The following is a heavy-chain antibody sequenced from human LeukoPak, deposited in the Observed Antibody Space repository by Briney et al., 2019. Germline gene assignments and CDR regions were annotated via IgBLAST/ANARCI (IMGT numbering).Heavy chain of an antibody. CDR1: GFTFEDYG. D-gene: IGHD3-22*01. CDR3: ATVITRGYYFDY. V-gene: IGHV3-20*04. Sequence: PGGSLRLSCAASGFTFEDYGMSCVRQAPGKGLEWVSGINWNGGSTGYADSVKGRFTISRDNAKNSLYLQMNSLRAEDTALYYCATVITRGYYFDYWGQGTLVTVSS. CDR2: INWNGGST. J-gene: IGHJ4*02.